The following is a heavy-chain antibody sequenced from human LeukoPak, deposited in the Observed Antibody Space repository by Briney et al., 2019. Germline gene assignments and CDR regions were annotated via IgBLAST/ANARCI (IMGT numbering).Heavy chain of an antibody. D-gene: IGHD6-13*01. V-gene: IGHV3-7*01. Sequence: PGGSLRLSCAASGFTFSSYWMSWVRQAPGKGLEWVANIKQDGSEKYYVDSVKGRFTISRDNAKNSLYLQMNSLRAEDTAVYYCARDAKEYSSSWGYNWFDPGAREPWSPSPQ. J-gene: IGHJ5*02. CDR3: ARDAKEYSSSWGYNWFDP. CDR2: IKQDGSEK. CDR1: GFTFSSYW.